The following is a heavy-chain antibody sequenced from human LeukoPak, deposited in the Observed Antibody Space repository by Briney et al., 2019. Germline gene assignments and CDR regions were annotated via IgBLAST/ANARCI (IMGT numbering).Heavy chain of an antibody. Sequence: GRSLRLSCAASGFTFSSYAMHWVRQAPGKGLEWEAVISYDGSNKYYADSVKGRFTISRDNSKNTLYLQMNSLRAEDTAVYYCASGYYYGSGDFYYGMDVWGQGTTVTVSS. CDR3: ASGYYYGSGDFYYGMDV. CDR2: ISYDGSNK. CDR1: GFTFSSYA. V-gene: IGHV3-30-3*01. D-gene: IGHD3-10*01. J-gene: IGHJ6*02.